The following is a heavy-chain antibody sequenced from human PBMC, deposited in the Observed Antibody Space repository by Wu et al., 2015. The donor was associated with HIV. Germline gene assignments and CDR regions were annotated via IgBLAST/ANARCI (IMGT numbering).Heavy chain of an antibody. Sequence: QVQLVQSGAEVKEPGASVKISCKTSGYTFTSNYLHWVRQAPGQGLEWMGILNPSSGSTATHRKNSRADSPFDQGGTRPNEHKVYIRSAQPDKFNETRRLYYXARKLGQKESLGSGRTPMGAYDMWGPQGTIDHRLF. V-gene: IGHV1-46*01. CDR3: ARKLGQKESLGSGRTPMGAYDM. CDR1: GYTFTSNY. CDR2: LNPSSGST. D-gene: IGHD3-10*02. J-gene: IGHJ3*02.